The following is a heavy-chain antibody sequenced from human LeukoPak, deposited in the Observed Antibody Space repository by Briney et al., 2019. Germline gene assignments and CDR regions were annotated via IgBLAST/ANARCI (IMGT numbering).Heavy chain of an antibody. J-gene: IGHJ6*03. CDR2: INHSGGT. CDR3: ARVGYRFSINDWSRIGLGAYATKYYYYMDV. V-gene: IGHV4-34*01. CDR1: GGSFSGYY. Sequence: SETLSLTCAVYGGSFSGYYWSWIRQPPGKGLEWTGEINHSGGTNHNPSLMSRVIMSVDTSKNQFSLKVSSVTAADTAVYYCARVGYRFSINDWSRIGLGAYATKYYYYMDVWGKGTTVTVSS. D-gene: IGHD5-18*01.